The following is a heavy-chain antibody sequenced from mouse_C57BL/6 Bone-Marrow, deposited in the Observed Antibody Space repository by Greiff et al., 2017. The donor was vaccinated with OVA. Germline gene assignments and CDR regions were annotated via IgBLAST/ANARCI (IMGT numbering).Heavy chain of an antibody. D-gene: IGHD3-2*02. CDR2: IWRGGST. CDR3: AKKATAQATWFAY. V-gene: IGHV2-5*01. CDR1: GFSLTSYG. Sequence: VKVVESGPGLVQPSQSLSITCTVSGFSLTSYGVHWVRQSPGKGLEWLGVIWRGGSTDYNAAFMSRLSITKDNSKSQVFFKMNSLQADDTAIYYCAKKATAQATWFAYWGQGTLVTVSA. J-gene: IGHJ3*01.